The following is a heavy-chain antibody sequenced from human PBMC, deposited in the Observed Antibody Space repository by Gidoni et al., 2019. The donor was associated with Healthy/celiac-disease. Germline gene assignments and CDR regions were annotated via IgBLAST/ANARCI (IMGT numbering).Heavy chain of an antibody. CDR3: ARPIDHSRSWNYHDAFDI. CDR2: IYPGDSDT. D-gene: IGHD6-13*01. J-gene: IGHJ3*02. V-gene: IGHV5-51*01. Sequence: EVQLVPSGAAVKQPGESLKISCTGSGYSFTTYWIGWVRQMPGKGLEWMGIIYPGDSDTRYSPSFQGQVTLSADKSISTAYLQWSSLKASDTAMYYCARPIDHSRSWNYHDAFDIWGQGTMVTVSS. CDR1: GYSFTTYW.